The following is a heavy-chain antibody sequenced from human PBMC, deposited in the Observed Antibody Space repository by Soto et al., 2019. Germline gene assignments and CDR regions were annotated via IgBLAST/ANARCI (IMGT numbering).Heavy chain of an antibody. CDR3: ARSSLYCSSTSCYDYYGMDV. V-gene: IGHV5-10-1*01. Sequence: HGESLKISCKGSGYSFTSYWISWVRQMPGKGLEWMGRIDPSDSYTNYSPSFQGHVTISADKSISTAYLQWSSLKASDTAMYYCARSSLYCSSTSCYDYYGMDVWGQGTTVTVSS. J-gene: IGHJ6*02. CDR1: GYSFTSYW. D-gene: IGHD2-2*01. CDR2: IDPSDSYT.